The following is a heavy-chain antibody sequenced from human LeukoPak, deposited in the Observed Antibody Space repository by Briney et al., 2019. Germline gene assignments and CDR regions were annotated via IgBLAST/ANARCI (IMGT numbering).Heavy chain of an antibody. V-gene: IGHV3-23*01. CDR2: ISGSGGST. CDR3: AKDPLITIFGVVEDYMDV. Sequence: GSLRLSCAASGFTFSSYAMSWVRQAPGKGLEWVSAISGSGGSTYYADSVKGRFTISRDNSKNTLYQQMNSLRAEDTAVYYCAKDPLITIFGVVEDYMDVWGKGTTVTVSS. D-gene: IGHD3-3*01. J-gene: IGHJ6*03. CDR1: GFTFSSYA.